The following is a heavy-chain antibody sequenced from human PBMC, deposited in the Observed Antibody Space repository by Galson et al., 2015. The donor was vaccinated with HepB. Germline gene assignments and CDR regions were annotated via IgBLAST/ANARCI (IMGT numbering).Heavy chain of an antibody. CDR1: GFTFNDAR. J-gene: IGHJ6*03. CDR3: TTTKNYMDV. Sequence: SLRLSCAASGFTFNDARMSWVRQAPGKGLEWVGRIKSKADRGTTDYAAPVRGRFTISRDDSKNTLYLQMDSLKSEDTAVYYCTTTKNYMDVWGEGTTVTVSS. CDR2: IKSKADRGTT. V-gene: IGHV3-15*01.